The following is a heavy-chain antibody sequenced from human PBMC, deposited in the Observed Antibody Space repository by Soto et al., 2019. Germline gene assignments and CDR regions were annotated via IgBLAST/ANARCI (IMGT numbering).Heavy chain of an antibody. J-gene: IGHJ5*02. D-gene: IGHD2-15*01. CDR3: ARRAGYCSGGSCYWNWFDP. V-gene: IGHV4-4*02. Sequence: SETLSLTCAVSSGSISSSNWWSWVRQPPGRGLEWIGEIYHSGSTNYNPSLKSRVTISVDKSKNQFSLKLSSVTAADTAVYYCARRAGYCSGGSCYWNWFDPWGQGTLVTVSS. CDR1: SGSISSSNW. CDR2: IYHSGST.